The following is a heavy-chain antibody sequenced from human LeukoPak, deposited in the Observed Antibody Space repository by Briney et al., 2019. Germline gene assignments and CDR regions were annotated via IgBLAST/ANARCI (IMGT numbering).Heavy chain of an antibody. CDR2: MNPNSGNT. Sequence: AASVKVSCKASGYTFTSYGISWVRQATGQGLEWMGWMNPNSGNTGYAQKFQGRVTMTRNTSISTAYMELSSLRSEDTAVYYCARATFLTGLYYYYGMDVWGQGTTVTVSS. CDR3: ARATFLTGLYYYYGMDV. J-gene: IGHJ6*02. CDR1: GYTFTSYG. V-gene: IGHV1-8*02. D-gene: IGHD3-9*01.